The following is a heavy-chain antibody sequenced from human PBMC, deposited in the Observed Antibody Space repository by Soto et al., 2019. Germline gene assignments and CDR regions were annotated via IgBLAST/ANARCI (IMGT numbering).Heavy chain of an antibody. D-gene: IGHD4-17*01. Sequence: QVQLQESGPGLVKPSETLSLTCSVSGVSVSSGWFYWAWIRQPPGKGLEWIGFGSNSGTTNYKPSLKSRVTISVDTSRSQISLKVNSLTAADTAVYYCARGATVTPYDYWGQGTQVTVSS. J-gene: IGHJ4*02. CDR2: GSNSGTT. V-gene: IGHV4-61*01. CDR3: ARGATVTPYDY. CDR1: GVSVSSGWFY.